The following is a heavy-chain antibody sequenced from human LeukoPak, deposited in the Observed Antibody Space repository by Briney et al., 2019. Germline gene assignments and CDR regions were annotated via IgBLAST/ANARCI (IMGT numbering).Heavy chain of an antibody. Sequence: GGSLRLSCAASGFTFSSYSMSWVRQAPGKGLEWVSVIYSGGSTYYADSVKGRFTISRDNSKNTLYLQMNSLRAEDTAVYYCARARRIYDYVWGSYRHWGQGTLVTVSS. CDR2: IYSGGST. V-gene: IGHV3-66*01. CDR1: GFTFSSYS. J-gene: IGHJ4*02. CDR3: ARARRIYDYVWGSYRH. D-gene: IGHD3-16*02.